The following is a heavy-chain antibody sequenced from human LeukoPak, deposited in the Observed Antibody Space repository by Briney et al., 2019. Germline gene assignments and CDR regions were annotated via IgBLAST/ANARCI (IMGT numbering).Heavy chain of an antibody. CDR3: ARGRGDFWSGYPAHNWFDP. V-gene: IGHV4-59*12. D-gene: IGHD3-3*01. Sequence: PSETLSLTCTVSGGSISSYYWSWIRQPPGKGLEWIGYIYHSGSTYYNPSLKSRVTISVDRSKNQFSLKLSSVTAADTAVYYCARGRGDFWSGYPAHNWFDPWGQGTLVTVSS. CDR2: IYHSGST. J-gene: IGHJ5*02. CDR1: GGSISSYY.